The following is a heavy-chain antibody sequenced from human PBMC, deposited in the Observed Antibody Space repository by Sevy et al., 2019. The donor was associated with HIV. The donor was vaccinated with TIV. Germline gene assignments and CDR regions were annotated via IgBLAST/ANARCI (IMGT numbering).Heavy chain of an antibody. D-gene: IGHD3-22*01. CDR1: GFTFSSYA. Sequence: GGSLRLSCAASGFTFSSYAMSWVRQAPGKGLEWVSAISGSGGSTYYADSVKGRFTISRDNSKNTLYLQMNSLRAEDTAVYYCAKGPFCCYDSRGYYEGLDYWGQGTLVTVSS. CDR3: AKGPFCCYDSRGYYEGLDY. CDR2: ISGSGGST. J-gene: IGHJ4*02. V-gene: IGHV3-23*01.